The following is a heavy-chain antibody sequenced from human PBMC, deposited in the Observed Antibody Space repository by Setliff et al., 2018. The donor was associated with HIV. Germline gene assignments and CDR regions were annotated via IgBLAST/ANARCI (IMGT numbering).Heavy chain of an antibody. CDR2: INPNSGGT. CDR1: GYTFTGYY. V-gene: IGHV1-2*06. CDR3: ARRWSYDILTGYYPDHDAFDI. Sequence: ASVMVSCKASGYTFTGYYMHWVRQAPGQGLEWMGRINPNSGGTNYAQKFQGRVTMTRDTSISTAYMELSRLRSDDTAVYYCARRWSYDILTGYYPDHDAFDIWGQGTMVTVSS. D-gene: IGHD3-9*01. J-gene: IGHJ3*02.